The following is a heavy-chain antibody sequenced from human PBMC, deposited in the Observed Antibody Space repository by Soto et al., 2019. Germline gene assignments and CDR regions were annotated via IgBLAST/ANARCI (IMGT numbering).Heavy chain of an antibody. CDR3: ARGIAVAGTIFDY. D-gene: IGHD6-19*01. CDR1: GGSISSCGYS. V-gene: IGHV4-30-2*01. J-gene: IGHJ4*02. CDR2: MYHSGST. Sequence: PSETLSLTCAVSGGSISSCGYSWSWIRQPPGKGLEWIGYMYHSGSTYYNPSLKSRVTISIDRSKNQFSLKLSSVTAADTAVYYCARGIAVAGTIFDYWGQGTLVTVSS.